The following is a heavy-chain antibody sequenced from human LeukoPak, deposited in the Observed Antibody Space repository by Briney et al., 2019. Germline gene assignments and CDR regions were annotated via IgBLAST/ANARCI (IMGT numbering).Heavy chain of an antibody. D-gene: IGHD3-10*02. V-gene: IGHV4-59*01. CDR3: ARDMSGPLDF. CDR1: GGFISSYY. CDR2: IYYSGST. J-gene: IGHJ4*02. Sequence: PSETLSLTCTVSGGFISSYYWSWIRQPPGKGLEWIGYIYYSGSTNYNPSLKSRVTISVDTFKNQFSLNLSSVTAADTAVYYCARDMSGPLDFWGQGALVTVSS.